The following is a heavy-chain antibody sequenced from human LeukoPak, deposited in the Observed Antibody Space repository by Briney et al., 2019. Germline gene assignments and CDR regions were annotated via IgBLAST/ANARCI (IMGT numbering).Heavy chain of an antibody. D-gene: IGHD3-22*01. J-gene: IGHJ4*02. V-gene: IGHV4-59*12. Sequence: SETLSLTCTVSGGSISSYYWSWIRQPPGKGLEWIGYIYYSGSTNYNPSLKSRVTISVDTSKNQFSLKLSSVTAADTAVYYCARSYDSSGYQVNWGQGTLVTVSS. CDR1: GGSISSYY. CDR3: ARSYDSSGYQVN. CDR2: IYYSGST.